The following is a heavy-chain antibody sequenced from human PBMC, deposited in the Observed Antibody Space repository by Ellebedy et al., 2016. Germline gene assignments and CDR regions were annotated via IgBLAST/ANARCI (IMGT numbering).Heavy chain of an antibody. V-gene: IGHV3-9*01. CDR2: INWNSHNI. D-gene: IGHD3-16*02. CDR1: GFSLDDAA. CDR3: VKDTGLRLGGLTSSFEY. Sequence: GGSLRLSCAASGFSLDDAAMHWVRQAPGKGLEWVSGINWNSHNIGYADSVKGRFTISRDNAKNSLYLKMNSLRADDTAVYYCVKDTGLRLGGLTSSFEYWGQGTLVTVSS. J-gene: IGHJ4*02.